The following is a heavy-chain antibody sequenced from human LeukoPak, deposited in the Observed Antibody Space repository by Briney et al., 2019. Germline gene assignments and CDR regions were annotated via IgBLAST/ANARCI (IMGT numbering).Heavy chain of an antibody. V-gene: IGHV3-23*01. J-gene: IGHJ4*02. CDR2: ISGSGDST. CDR1: GFTFSSYA. CDR3: AKEANYYDSSGYSTDY. Sequence: PGGSLRLSCAASGFTFSSYAMRWVRQAPGKGLEWVSAISGSGDSTYYADSVKGRFTISRDNSKNTLYLQMNSLRAEDTAVYYCAKEANYYDSSGYSTDYWGQGTLVTVSS. D-gene: IGHD3-22*01.